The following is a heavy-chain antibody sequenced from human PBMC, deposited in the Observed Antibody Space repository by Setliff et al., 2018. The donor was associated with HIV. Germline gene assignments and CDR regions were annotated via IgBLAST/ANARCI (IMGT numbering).Heavy chain of an antibody. CDR1: GGSISNYY. CDR2: IYASGST. J-gene: IGHJ4*02. D-gene: IGHD2-21*02. CDR3: ATLDHSGGNFLAY. V-gene: IGHV4-59*12. Sequence: SETLSLTCTVSGGSISNYYWSWIRQPPGKGLEWIGYIYASGSTNYSPSLKSRVTISVDTSKNQFSLKPTSVTAADTAVYSCATLDHSGGNFLAYWGQGSLVTVSS.